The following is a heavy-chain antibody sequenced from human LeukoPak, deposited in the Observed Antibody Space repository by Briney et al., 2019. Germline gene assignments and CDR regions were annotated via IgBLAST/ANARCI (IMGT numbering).Heavy chain of an antibody. CDR3: VKDSDRSGWYLVDY. CDR1: GFTFSSYA. CDR2: ISSNGGST. V-gene: IGHV3-64D*06. D-gene: IGHD6-19*01. J-gene: IGHJ4*02. Sequence: GGSLRLSCSASGFTFSSYAMHWVRQAPGKGLEYVSAISSNGGSTYYADSVKDRFTISRDNSKNTLYLQMSSLRAEDTAVYYCVKDSDRSGWYLVDYWGQGTLVTVSS.